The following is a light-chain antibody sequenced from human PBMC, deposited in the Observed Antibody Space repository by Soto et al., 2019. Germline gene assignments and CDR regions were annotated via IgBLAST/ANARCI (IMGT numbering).Light chain of an antibody. CDR1: QDIRNF. CDR3: QKYSSVPV. Sequence: DXQMTQSPTSLSASVGDRVTITCRASQDIRNFVAWYQQKPGKAPKLLIYAASTLQSGVPSRFSGSGSGTDFTLTINSLQPEDVATYSCQKYSSVPVFGPGTKVEIK. CDR2: AAS. J-gene: IGKJ3*01. V-gene: IGKV1-27*01.